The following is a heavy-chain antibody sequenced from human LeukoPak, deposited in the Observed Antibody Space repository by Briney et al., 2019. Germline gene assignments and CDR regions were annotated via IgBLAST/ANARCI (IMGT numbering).Heavy chain of an antibody. V-gene: IGHV1-18*01. Sequence: ASVKVSCKASGYTFTSYGISWVRQAPGQGLECMGWVSAYNGNTNYAQKLQGRVTMTTDTSTSTAYMELRSLGSDDTAVYYCALLGTTVTTGDYWGQGTLVTVSS. D-gene: IGHD4-17*01. CDR1: GYTFTSYG. J-gene: IGHJ4*02. CDR2: VSAYNGNT. CDR3: ALLGTTVTTGDY.